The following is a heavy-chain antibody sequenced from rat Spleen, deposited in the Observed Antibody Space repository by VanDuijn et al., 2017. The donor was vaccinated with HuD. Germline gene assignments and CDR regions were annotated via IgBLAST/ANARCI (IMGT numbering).Heavy chain of an antibody. V-gene: IGHV5-29*01. CDR2: ISYDGRRT. J-gene: IGHJ3*01. Sequence: EVQLVESDGGLVQPGRSLKLSCAASGFTFSDYHMAWVHQAPTKGLERGATISYDGRRTYYRDSVKGRFTISRDNVKSILYLQMDSLRSEDTATYYCASRTGNWFAYWGQGTLVTVSS. CDR3: ASRTGNWFAY. CDR1: GFTFSDYH. D-gene: IGHD5-1*01.